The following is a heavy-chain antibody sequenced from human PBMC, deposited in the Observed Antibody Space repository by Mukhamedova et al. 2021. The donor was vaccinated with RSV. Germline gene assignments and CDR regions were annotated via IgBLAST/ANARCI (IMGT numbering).Heavy chain of an antibody. V-gene: IGHV7-4-1*04. CDR2: INTNSGNP. J-gene: IGHJ4*02. D-gene: IGHD4-17*01. CDR3: ARGYGDYNY. Sequence: NWVRQAPGQGLEWMGWINTNSGNPTYAQDFTGRFVFSLDTSVSMAYLQISSLKADDTAVYYCARGYGDYNYWGQGTLVTVSS.